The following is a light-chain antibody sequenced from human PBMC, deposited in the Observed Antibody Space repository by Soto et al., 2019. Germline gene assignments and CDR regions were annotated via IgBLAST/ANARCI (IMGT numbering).Light chain of an antibody. V-gene: IGLV3-25*02. CDR3: QSADGGSTYV. CDR2: KDN. J-gene: IGLJ1*01. Sequence: SYELTQPPSVSVSPGQTAMITCSGDALAKQYVYWYQQRPGQAPVLIIYKDNERRSGIPERISGSSSGTTVTLTISGVQAEDEADYYCQSADGGSTYVFGSGTKVTV. CDR1: ALAKQY.